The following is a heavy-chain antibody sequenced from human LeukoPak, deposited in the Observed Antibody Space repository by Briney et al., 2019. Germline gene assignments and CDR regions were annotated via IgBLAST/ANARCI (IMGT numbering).Heavy chain of an antibody. CDR3: ARRTNSYGYLVDY. CDR2: MHNSGTT. CDR1: GGSISSGGYY. Sequence: SETLSLTCTVSGGSISSGGYYWNWIRHLPGKGLEWIGYMHNSGTTYHNPSLKSRVTMSIDTSKNQFSLKLSSVTAADTAVYYCARRTNSYGYLVDYWGQGTLVTVSS. D-gene: IGHD5-18*01. V-gene: IGHV4-31*03. J-gene: IGHJ4*02.